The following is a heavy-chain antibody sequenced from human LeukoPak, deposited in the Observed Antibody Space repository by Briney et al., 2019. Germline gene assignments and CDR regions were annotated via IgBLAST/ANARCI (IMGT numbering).Heavy chain of an antibody. CDR3: ARITIFGVVIDY. J-gene: IGHJ4*02. D-gene: IGHD3-3*01. CDR2: ISSSSSYI. V-gene: IGHV3-21*01. CDR1: GFTFSSYA. Sequence: PGGSLRLSCAASGFTFSSYAMSWVRQAPEKGLEWVSSISSSSSYIYYADSVKGRFTISRDNAKNSLYLQMNSLRAEDTAVYYCARITIFGVVIDYWGQGTLVTVSS.